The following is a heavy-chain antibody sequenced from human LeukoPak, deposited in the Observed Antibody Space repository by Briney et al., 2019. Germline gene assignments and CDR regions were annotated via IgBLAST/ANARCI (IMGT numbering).Heavy chain of an antibody. Sequence: ASVKVSCKASGYTFISYYMHWVRQAPGQGLEWMGIINPSGGSTSYAQKFQGRVTMTRDTSTSTVYMELSSLRSEDTAVYYCARFRFEMATATRIGAPYYFDYWGQGTLVTVSS. CDR3: ARFRFEMATATRIGAPYYFDY. CDR1: GYTFISYY. J-gene: IGHJ4*02. CDR2: INPSGGST. V-gene: IGHV1-46*01. D-gene: IGHD5-12*01.